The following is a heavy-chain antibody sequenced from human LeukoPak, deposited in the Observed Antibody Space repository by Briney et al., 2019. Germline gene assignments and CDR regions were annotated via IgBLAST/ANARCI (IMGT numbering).Heavy chain of an antibody. D-gene: IGHD6-13*01. CDR1: GYTFTSYG. J-gene: IGHJ4*02. CDR3: ARDGSSSSWYVVPYFDY. Sequence: ASVRVACKASGYTFTSYGISWVRQAPGQGLEWMGWISAYNGNTNYAQKLQGRVTMTTDTSTSTAYMELRSLRSDDTAVYYCARDGSSSSWYVVPYFDYWGQGTLVTVSS. V-gene: IGHV1-18*01. CDR2: ISAYNGNT.